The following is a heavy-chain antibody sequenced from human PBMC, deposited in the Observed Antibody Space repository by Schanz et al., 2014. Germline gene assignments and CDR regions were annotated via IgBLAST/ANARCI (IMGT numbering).Heavy chain of an antibody. CDR1: GFTFSSYA. CDR3: VRVSFADPRLYRGMDRDIDY. J-gene: IGHJ4*02. D-gene: IGHD5-18*01. Sequence: EVQLLESGGGLVQPGGSLRLSCAASGFTFSSYAMSWVRQAPGKGLEWVSAISGSGGSTYYAESVKGRFTISRDNAKNSLYLQMNNLRAEDTAVYYCVRVSFADPRLYRGMDRDIDYWGQGTLVTVSS. CDR2: ISGSGGST. V-gene: IGHV3-23*01.